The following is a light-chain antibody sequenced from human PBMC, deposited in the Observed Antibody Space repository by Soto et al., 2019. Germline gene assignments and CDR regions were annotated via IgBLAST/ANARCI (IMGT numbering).Light chain of an antibody. V-gene: IGLV2-11*01. Sequence: HSALTQPRSVSGSPGQSVTISCTGTNSDVGGYNFVSWYQQLPGKAPKLMISAVSQRPSGVPDRFSGSKSGNTASLTISGLQADDEADYFCCSYTASDIWVFGGGTKLTVL. J-gene: IGLJ3*02. CDR1: NSDVGGYNF. CDR3: CSYTASDIWV. CDR2: AVS.